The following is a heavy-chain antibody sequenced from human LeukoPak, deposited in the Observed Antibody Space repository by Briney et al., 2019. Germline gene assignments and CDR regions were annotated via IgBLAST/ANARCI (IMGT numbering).Heavy chain of an antibody. Sequence: SETLSLTCTVSGGPISSSSYYWGWIRQPPGKGLEWIGSIYYSGSTYYNPSLKSRVTISVDTSKNQFSLKLSSVTAADTAVYYCAREDSSSSDFDYRGQGTLVTVSS. J-gene: IGHJ4*02. V-gene: IGHV4-39*02. CDR1: GGPISSSSYY. CDR2: IYYSGST. D-gene: IGHD6-13*01. CDR3: AREDSSSSDFDY.